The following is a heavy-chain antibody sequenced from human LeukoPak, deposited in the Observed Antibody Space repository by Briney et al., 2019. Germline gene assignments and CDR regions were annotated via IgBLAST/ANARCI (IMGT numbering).Heavy chain of an antibody. Sequence: PGGSLRLSCAASGFTFSNYAMSWVRQAPGKGLEWVSAISGSGGSTYYAGSVKGRFTISRDNSNNTLYLQMNSLRAEDTAVYYCAKDVGPFLITSGYYPHFDYWGQGILVTVSS. V-gene: IGHV3-23*01. CDR1: GFTFSNYA. CDR2: ISGSGGST. CDR3: AKDVGPFLITSGYYPHFDY. J-gene: IGHJ4*02. D-gene: IGHD3-22*01.